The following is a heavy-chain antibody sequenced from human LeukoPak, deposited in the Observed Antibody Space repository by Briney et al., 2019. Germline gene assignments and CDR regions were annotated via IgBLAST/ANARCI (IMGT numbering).Heavy chain of an antibody. D-gene: IGHD2-8*01. CDR1: GYTFVNYA. J-gene: IGHJ4*02. V-gene: IGHV1-18*01. Sequence: ASVKVSCKTSGYTFVNYAISWVRQAPGQGLEWMGWISAYNGDTDYAQKFQGRVTMTTDTSTSTAYMELRSLRSDDTAVYYRALNGPTRLLDYWGQGTLVTVSS. CDR2: ISAYNGDT. CDR3: ALNGPTRLLDY.